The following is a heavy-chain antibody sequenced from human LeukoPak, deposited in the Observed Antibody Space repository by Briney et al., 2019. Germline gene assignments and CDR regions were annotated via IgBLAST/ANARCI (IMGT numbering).Heavy chain of an antibody. D-gene: IGHD4-17*01. CDR1: GFTFKETW. CDR3: ARDPEYGALNS. CDR2: INDDGKEE. V-gene: IGHV3-7*01. Sequence: GGSLRLSCAASGFTFKETWMAWVRQAPGKGLEWVANINDDGKEEKYVDSVKGRFTISRYNVRNSLFLQLNSLRVEDTAIYYCARDPEYGALNSWGRGTLVRVSS. J-gene: IGHJ4*02.